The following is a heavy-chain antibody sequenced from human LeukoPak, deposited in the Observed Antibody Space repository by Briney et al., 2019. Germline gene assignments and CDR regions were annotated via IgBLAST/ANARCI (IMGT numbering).Heavy chain of an antibody. D-gene: IGHD5-18*01. CDR2: LFGGGSI. CDR3: AKDQTGQLWPETFQH. V-gene: IGHV3-53*01. CDR1: GFTVSAYY. Sequence: GGSLRLSCAVSGFTVSAYYMSWVRQAPGKGLEWVSVLFGGGSIYYADSVNGRFTISRDNSKNTLYLQLNSLRAEDTAVYYCAKDQTGQLWPETFQHWGQGTLVTVSS. J-gene: IGHJ1*01.